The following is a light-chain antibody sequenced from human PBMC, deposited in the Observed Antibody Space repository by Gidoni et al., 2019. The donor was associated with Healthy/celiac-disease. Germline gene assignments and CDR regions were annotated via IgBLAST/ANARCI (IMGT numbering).Light chain of an antibody. CDR2: GAS. CDR1: QSVSSSY. CDR3: QQYGSSPP. J-gene: IGKJ4*01. Sequence: IVLTQSPGTLSLSPGERATPASRASQSVSSSYLAWSQHKPGQVPRLLLYGASSRATGIPDRFSGIGSGTDFTLTISILEPEDFAVYYCQQYGSSPPFGGGTKVEIK. V-gene: IGKV3-20*01.